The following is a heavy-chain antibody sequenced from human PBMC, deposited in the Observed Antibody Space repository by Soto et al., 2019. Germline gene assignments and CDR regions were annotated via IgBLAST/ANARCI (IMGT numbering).Heavy chain of an antibody. CDR1: GYTFTSYA. V-gene: IGHV1-3*01. Sequence: QVQLVQSGAEVKKPGASVKVSCKASGYTFTSYAMHWVRQAPGQRLEWMGWINAGNGNTKYSQKFQGRVTITRDTSASTAYMELNSLRSEDTAVYYCARVTVVPAAIRAFDIWGQGTMVTVSS. CDR3: ARVTVVPAAIRAFDI. D-gene: IGHD2-2*02. J-gene: IGHJ3*02. CDR2: INAGNGNT.